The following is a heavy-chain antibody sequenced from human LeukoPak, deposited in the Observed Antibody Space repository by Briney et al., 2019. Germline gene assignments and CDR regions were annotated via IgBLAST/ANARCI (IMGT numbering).Heavy chain of an antibody. D-gene: IGHD6-13*01. CDR3: ARGILQQQLVAN. Sequence: ASVKVSCKASGYTFTDYYVHWVRQAPGQGLEWMGWINPKSGGTKYARKFQGRVTMARDTSISTAYMELSRLRFDDTAIFYCARGILQQQLVANWGQGSPVSVSS. V-gene: IGHV1-2*07. J-gene: IGHJ4*02. CDR2: INPKSGGT. CDR1: GYTFTDYY.